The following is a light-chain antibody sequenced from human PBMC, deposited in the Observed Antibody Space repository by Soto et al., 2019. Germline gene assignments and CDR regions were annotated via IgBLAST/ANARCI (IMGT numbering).Light chain of an antibody. CDR3: CSHAGSYTYV. V-gene: IGLV2-11*01. Sequence: QSALTQPRSVSGSPGQSLTIPCTGTSSDVGGYNYVSWYQQYPGKVPKLMIYDVTKRPSGVPDRFSGSKSGNTASLTISGLQAEDEADYYCCSHAGSYTYVFGTGTKVTVL. CDR2: DVT. CDR1: SSDVGGYNY. J-gene: IGLJ1*01.